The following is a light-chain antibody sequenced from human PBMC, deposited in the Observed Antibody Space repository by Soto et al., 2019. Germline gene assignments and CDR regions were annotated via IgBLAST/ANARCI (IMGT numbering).Light chain of an antibody. Sequence: QSVLTQPASVSGSPGQSITISCTGTSSDVGGYNYVSWYQQHPGKAPKLMIYDVSNRPSGVSNRVSGSKSGNTASLTISGLQAEDDDEYDCSSYTSSSTYVFGTGTKLTV. V-gene: IGLV2-14*01. J-gene: IGLJ1*01. CDR2: DVS. CDR1: SSDVGGYNY. CDR3: SSYTSSSTYV.